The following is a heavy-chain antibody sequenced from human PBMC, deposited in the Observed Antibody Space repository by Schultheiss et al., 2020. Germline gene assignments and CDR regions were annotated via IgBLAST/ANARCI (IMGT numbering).Heavy chain of an antibody. J-gene: IGHJ6*03. V-gene: IGHV3-9*01. CDR2: ISWNSGSI. D-gene: IGHD5-12*01. CDR3: AKGDGGYVRYYYMDV. Sequence: SLRLSCAASGFTFDDYAMHWVRQAPGKGLEWVSGISWNSGSIGYADSVKGRFTISRDNAKNSLYLQMNSLRAEDTALYYCAKGDGGYVRYYYMDVWGKGTTVTVSS. CDR1: GFTFDDYA.